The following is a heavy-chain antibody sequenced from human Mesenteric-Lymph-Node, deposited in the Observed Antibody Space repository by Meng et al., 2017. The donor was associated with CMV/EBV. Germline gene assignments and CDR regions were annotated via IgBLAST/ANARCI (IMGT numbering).Heavy chain of an antibody. J-gene: IGHJ6*02. CDR3: ARWRGAASGITYYYYAMDV. CDR2: IYHTGST. Sequence: SETLSLTCAVSGGSISSTNWWSWVRQSPGKGLEWIGEIYHTGSTNYNWSLKSRVTISVDKPKNQFSLKLSSVTAADTAVYYCARWRGAASGITYYYYAMDVWGQGTTVTVSS. CDR1: GGSISSTNW. V-gene: IGHV4-4*02. D-gene: IGHD1-20*01.